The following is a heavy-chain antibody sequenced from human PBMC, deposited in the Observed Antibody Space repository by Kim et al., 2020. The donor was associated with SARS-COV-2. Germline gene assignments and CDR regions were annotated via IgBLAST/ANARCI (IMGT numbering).Heavy chain of an antibody. V-gene: IGHV4-31*03. CDR1: GGSISSGGYY. J-gene: IGHJ5*02. Sequence: SETLSLTCTVSGGSISSGGYYWSWIRQHPGKGLEWIGYIYYSGSTYYNPSLKSRVTISVDTSKNQFSLKLSSVTAADTAVYYCARALIDWLLYQNWFDPWGQGTLVAAS. D-gene: IGHD3-9*01. CDR3: ARALIDWLLYQNWFDP. CDR2: IYYSGST.